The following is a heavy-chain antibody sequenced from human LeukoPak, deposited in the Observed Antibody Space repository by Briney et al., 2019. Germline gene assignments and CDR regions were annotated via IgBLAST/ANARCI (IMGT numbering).Heavy chain of an antibody. J-gene: IGHJ4*02. CDR2: INPNSGGI. CDR1: GYTFTGYY. CDR3: ASTTIFGVVINYFDY. D-gene: IGHD3-3*01. Sequence: ASVKVSCKASGYTFTGYYMHWVRQAPGQGLEWMGWINPNSGGINYAQKFQGRVTMTRDTSISTAYMELSRLRSDDTAVYYCASTTIFGVVINYFDYWGQGTLVTVSS. V-gene: IGHV1-2*02.